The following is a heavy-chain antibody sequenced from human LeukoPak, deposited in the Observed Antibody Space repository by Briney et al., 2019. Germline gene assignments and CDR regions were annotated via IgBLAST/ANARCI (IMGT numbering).Heavy chain of an antibody. CDR2: IKQDGSEK. CDR3: ARDGPLRYSPPLDY. V-gene: IGHV3-7*01. Sequence: GGSLRLSCAASGFTFSSYWMSWVRQAPGKGLEWVANIKQDGSEKYYVDSVKGRFTISRDNAKNSLYLQMSSLRAEDTAVYYCARDGPLRYSPPLDYWGQGTLVTVSS. D-gene: IGHD3-9*01. J-gene: IGHJ4*02. CDR1: GFTFSSYW.